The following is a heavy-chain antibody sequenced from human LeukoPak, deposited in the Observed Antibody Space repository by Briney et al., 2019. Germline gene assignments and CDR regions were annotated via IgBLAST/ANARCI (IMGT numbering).Heavy chain of an antibody. V-gene: IGHV4-4*07. D-gene: IGHD6-19*01. Sequence: SETLSLTCTVSGGSISSYYWSWIRQPAGKGLEWIGRINHSGSTNYNPSLKSRVTMSVDTSKNQFSLKLSSVTAADTAVYYCARDIAGYSSGWSSYYYMDVWGKGTTVTISS. CDR2: INHSGST. CDR3: ARDIAGYSSGWSSYYYMDV. CDR1: GGSISSYY. J-gene: IGHJ6*03.